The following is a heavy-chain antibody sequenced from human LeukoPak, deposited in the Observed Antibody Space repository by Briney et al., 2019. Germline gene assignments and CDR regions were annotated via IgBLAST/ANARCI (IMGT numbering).Heavy chain of an antibody. CDR1: GFTFSTYV. Sequence: PGGSLRLSCAASGFTFSTYVMTWVRQAPGKGLEWVSAIGADGRSTDYADSVKGRFTISRDISKNTLYLQMNSLGAEDAALYYCTRRVGGTPDHWGLGTLVTVSS. V-gene: IGHV3-23*01. J-gene: IGHJ5*02. CDR3: TRRVGGTPDH. CDR2: IGADGRST. D-gene: IGHD1-26*01.